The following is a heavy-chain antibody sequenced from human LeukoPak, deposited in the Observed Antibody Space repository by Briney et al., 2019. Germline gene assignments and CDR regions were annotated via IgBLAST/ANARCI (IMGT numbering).Heavy chain of an antibody. V-gene: IGHV3-21*01. D-gene: IGHD6-19*01. Sequence: GGSLRLSCAASGFTFSSYSMNWVRQAPGKGLEWVSSISSSSSYIYYADSVKGRFTISRDNAKNSLYLQMNSLRAEDTAVYYCAKDWRGIAVAGHFDYWGQETLVTVSS. CDR3: AKDWRGIAVAGHFDY. J-gene: IGHJ4*02. CDR2: ISSSSSYI. CDR1: GFTFSSYS.